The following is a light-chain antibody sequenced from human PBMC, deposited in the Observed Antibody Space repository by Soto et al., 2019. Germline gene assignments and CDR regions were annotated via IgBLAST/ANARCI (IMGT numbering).Light chain of an antibody. CDR2: AAS. V-gene: IGKV1-39*01. J-gene: IGKJ3*01. Sequence: DIQMTQSPSSLSASAGDRVTITCRASQIISSYLNWYQKKPGKSPKLLIYAASNLESGVPSRFSGVGSGTDFTLTISGLQPDDFATYFCQQSSMTPFTFGPGTKVEIK. CDR3: QQSSMTPFT. CDR1: QIISSY.